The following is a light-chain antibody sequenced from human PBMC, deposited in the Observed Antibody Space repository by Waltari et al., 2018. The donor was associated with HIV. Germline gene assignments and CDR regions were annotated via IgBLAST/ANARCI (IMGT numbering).Light chain of an antibody. CDR1: NIGTKM. CDR3: QVWDTSSDHYV. CDR2: DDD. J-gene: IGLJ1*01. V-gene: IGLV3-21*02. Sequence: SYVLTPPPSVSLAPGQTARIPCGGSNIGTKMIHWYQQKPGQAPVLVVYDDDDRPSGIPERFSGSNSGNTATLTISRVEVGDEADYYCQVWDTSSDHYVFGAGTKVTVL.